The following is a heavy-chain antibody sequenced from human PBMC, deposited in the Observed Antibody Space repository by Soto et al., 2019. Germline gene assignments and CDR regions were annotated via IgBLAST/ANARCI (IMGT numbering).Heavy chain of an antibody. D-gene: IGHD3-22*01. CDR1: GFIFSNYA. V-gene: IGHV3-23*01. CDR2: FTSGGST. J-gene: IGHJ4*02. CDR3: ARTDKYNSQSSGCANRFDY. Sequence: EVQLLESGGDLVQPRGSLRLSCAASGFIFSNYAMTWVRQAPGKGPEWVSTFTSGGSTYYRDTVKGRFTISRDNSKNTLYLQMNSLRAEDTAVYYCARTDKYNSQSSGCANRFDYWGQGTLVTVSS.